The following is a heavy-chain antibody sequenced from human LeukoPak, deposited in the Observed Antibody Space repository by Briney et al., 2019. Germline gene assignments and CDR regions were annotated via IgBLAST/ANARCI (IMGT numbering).Heavy chain of an antibody. J-gene: IGHJ6*04. V-gene: IGHV3-48*03. CDR3: ARGGYGSGSHNYYYYYGMDV. D-gene: IGHD3-10*01. CDR2: ISSSGSTI. Sequence: GGSLRLSCAASGFTFSSYEMNWVRQAPGKGLEWVSYISSSGSTIYYADSVEGRFTFSRDNAKNSLYLQMNSLRAEDTAVYYCARGGYGSGSHNYYYYYGMDVWGKGTTVTVSS. CDR1: GFTFSSYE.